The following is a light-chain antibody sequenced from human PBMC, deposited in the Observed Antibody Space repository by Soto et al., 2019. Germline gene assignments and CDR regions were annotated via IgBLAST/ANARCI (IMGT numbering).Light chain of an antibody. CDR2: DAS. CDR1: QNINTW. CDR3: QHYNSYSEA. V-gene: IGKV1-5*03. Sequence: IQMTNSPTTLSSSVADSATISCPASQNINTWLAWYHQKPGMAHKLLISDASTLKSGVPSRFSGSGSGTEFTLTISSLQPDDFATYYCQHYNSYSEAFGQGTKVDI. J-gene: IGKJ1*01.